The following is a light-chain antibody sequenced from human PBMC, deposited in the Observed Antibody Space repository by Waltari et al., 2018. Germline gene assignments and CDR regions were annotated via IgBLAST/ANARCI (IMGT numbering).Light chain of an antibody. CDR1: QSIGNC. CDR3: QQYNISPYT. Sequence: DIQMTQSPSSLSASVGDRVTITCRASQSIGNCLAWYQQKPGKAPKVLMYKSFSLQSGVPSRCSGSGSEKEFTLTISSLQPDDFATYYCQQYNISPYTFGQGTTLAI. V-gene: IGKV1-5*03. CDR2: KSF. J-gene: IGKJ2*01.